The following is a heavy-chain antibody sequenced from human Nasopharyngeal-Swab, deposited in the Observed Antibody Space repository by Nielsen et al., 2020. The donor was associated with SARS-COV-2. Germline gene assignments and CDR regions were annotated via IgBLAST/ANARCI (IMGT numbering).Heavy chain of an antibody. D-gene: IGHD2-15*01. Sequence: SETLSLTCAVYGGSFSGYDWSWSRKRQGKGLEWIGEINHSGSTNYNPSLKSRVTISVDTSKNQFSLKLSSVTAADTAVYYCARVLTRNLVVALVLDAFDIWGQGTMVTVSS. CDR1: GGSFSGYD. CDR3: ARVLTRNLVVALVLDAFDI. J-gene: IGHJ3*02. V-gene: IGHV4-34*01. CDR2: INHSGST.